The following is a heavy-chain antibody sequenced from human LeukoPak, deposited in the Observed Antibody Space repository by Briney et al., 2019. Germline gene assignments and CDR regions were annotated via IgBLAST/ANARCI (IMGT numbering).Heavy chain of an antibody. CDR3: ARSYWTYHDFWSGYYTGLVIDN. V-gene: IGHV3-21*01. CDR1: GFTFSSYS. D-gene: IGHD3-3*01. J-gene: IGHJ4*02. Sequence: GGSLRLSCAASGFTFSSYSMNWVRQAPGKGLEWVSSISSSSSYIYYADSVKGRFTISRDNAKNSLYLQMNSLRAEDTAVYYCARSYWTYHDFWSGYYTGLVIDNWGQGTLVTVSS. CDR2: ISSSSSYI.